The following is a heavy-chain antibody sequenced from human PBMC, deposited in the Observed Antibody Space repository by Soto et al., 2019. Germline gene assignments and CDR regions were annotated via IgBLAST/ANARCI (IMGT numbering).Heavy chain of an antibody. CDR1: GFSLITSGVG. J-gene: IGHJ4*02. CDR2: IYWDDDK. V-gene: IGHV2-5*02. D-gene: IGHD3-3*01. Sequence: QITLNESGPTQVKPRQTLTLTCTFSGFSLITSGVGVGWIRQSPGKAPERLALIYWDDDKRYSPSLKSRLTITQDTSKNQVVVTMADLDPADTATYYCAHRVLRTVFGLVTTAAIYFDFWGQGTPVAVSS. CDR3: AHRVLRTVFGLVTTAAIYFDF.